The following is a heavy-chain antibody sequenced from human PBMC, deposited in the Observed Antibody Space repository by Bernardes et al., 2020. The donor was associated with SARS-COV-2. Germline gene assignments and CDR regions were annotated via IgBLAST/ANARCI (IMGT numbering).Heavy chain of an antibody. CDR2: VKSKADGGTT. Sequence: SLKVSCASFGFTWSTNWVTWGRKAPGKGLDWVGRVKSKADGGTTDYAAPVKGRFTISRDDSKNTLYLQMNSLKIEDTAVYYCTTGDSSGWYGGGDHWGQGTLVTVSS. CDR3: TTGDSSGWYGGGDH. J-gene: IGHJ4*02. CDR1: GFTWSTNW. D-gene: IGHD6-19*01. V-gene: IGHV3-15*01.